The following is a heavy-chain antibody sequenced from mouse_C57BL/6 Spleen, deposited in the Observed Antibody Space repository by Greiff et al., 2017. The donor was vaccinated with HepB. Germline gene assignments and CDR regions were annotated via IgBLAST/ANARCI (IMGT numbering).Heavy chain of an antibody. Sequence: DVKLVESGGDLVKPGGSLKLSCAASGFTFSSYGMSWVRQTPDKRLEWVATISSGGSYTYYPDSVKGRFTISRDNAKNTLYLQMSSLKSEDTAMYYCARQEDYYGSSYEFDYWGQGTTLTVSS. CDR1: GFTFSSYG. V-gene: IGHV5-6*02. CDR2: ISSGGSYT. J-gene: IGHJ2*01. D-gene: IGHD1-1*01. CDR3: ARQEDYYGSSYEFDY.